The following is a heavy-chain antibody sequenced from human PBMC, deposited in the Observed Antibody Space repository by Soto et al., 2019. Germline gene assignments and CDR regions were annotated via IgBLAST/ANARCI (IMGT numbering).Heavy chain of an antibody. D-gene: IGHD3-9*01. CDR2: ISGTASRT. V-gene: IGHV3-23*01. CDR1: GFTPTTTP. CDR3: ATSFRYFDN. Sequence: RWSLRLSCAGSGFTPTTTPLSWFRQPPGKGLEWVTTISGTASRTYYVDSVKGRFFISRDNSKNTVTLQMNNLTLDDTAVYYCATSFRYFDNWGQGTRVTVSS. J-gene: IGHJ4*02.